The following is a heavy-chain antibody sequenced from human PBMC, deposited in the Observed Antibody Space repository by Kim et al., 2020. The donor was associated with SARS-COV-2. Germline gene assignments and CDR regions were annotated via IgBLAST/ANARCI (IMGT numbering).Heavy chain of an antibody. CDR2: ISGSGGST. D-gene: IGHD3-10*01. Sequence: GGSLRLSCAASGFTFSSYAMSWVRQAPGKGLEWLSTISGSGGSTNYAGSLKGRFTISRDNSKNTLYLQMNSLRAEDTAVYYCGKDRRASDPYGSGSLYWFDPWGQGTLVTVSS. CDR3: GKDRRASDPYGSGSLYWFDP. V-gene: IGHV3-23*01. CDR1: GFTFSSYA. J-gene: IGHJ5*02.